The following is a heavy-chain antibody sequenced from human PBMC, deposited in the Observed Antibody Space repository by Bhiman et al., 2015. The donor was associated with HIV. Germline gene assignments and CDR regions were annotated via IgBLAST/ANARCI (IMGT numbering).Heavy chain of an antibody. CDR2: ISWDGGST. J-gene: IGHJ4*02. CDR3: AKDLFQGSGIFDY. V-gene: IGHV3-43D*03. Sequence: EVHLVESGGVVVQPGGSLRLSCAASGFTFDDYAMHWVRQAPGKGLEWVSLISWDGGSTYYADSVKGRITISRDNSKNSLSLQMNSLRAEDTALYYCAKDLFQGSGIFDYWGQGTLVTVSS. CDR1: GFTFDDYA. D-gene: IGHD3-10*01.